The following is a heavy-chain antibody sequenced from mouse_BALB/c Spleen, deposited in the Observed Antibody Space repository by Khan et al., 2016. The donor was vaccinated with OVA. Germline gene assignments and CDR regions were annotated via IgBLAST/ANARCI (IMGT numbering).Heavy chain of an antibody. V-gene: IGHV5-6*01. CDR2: ISSGGHYT. J-gene: IGHJ3*01. D-gene: IGHD1-1*01. CDR1: GFTFSTYG. CDR3: ARLAYYYNREGFAY. Sequence: EVELVESGGDLVKTGGSLKLSCAASGFTFSTYGMSWVRQTPDKRLEWVATISSGGHYTYYIDSVKGRFTISRDNAKNILYLQMTSLRSEDTAMYYCARLAYYYNREGFAYWGQGTLVTVSA.